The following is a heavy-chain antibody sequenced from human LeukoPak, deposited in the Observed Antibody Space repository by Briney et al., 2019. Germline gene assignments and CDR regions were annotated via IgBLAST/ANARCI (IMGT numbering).Heavy chain of an antibody. V-gene: IGHV4-59*12. Sequence: SETLSLTCTVSGGSISDYYWSWIRQPPGKGLEWIGYIYYTGSTNYNPSLKSRVTISVDRSKNQFSLKLSSVTAADTAVYYCARGPCGGDCYLPPPNFDYWGQGTLVTVSS. CDR1: GGSISDYY. CDR2: IYYTGST. J-gene: IGHJ4*02. CDR3: ARGPCGGDCYLPPPNFDY. D-gene: IGHD2-21*02.